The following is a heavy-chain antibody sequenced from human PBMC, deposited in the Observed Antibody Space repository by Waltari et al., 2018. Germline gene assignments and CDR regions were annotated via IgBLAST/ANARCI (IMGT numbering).Heavy chain of an antibody. CDR1: GYTFRDYY. J-gene: IGHJ3*01. Sequence: EVQLLQSEAELKEPGTTVRISCKVSGYTFRDYYIHWVQQAPGKGLRWMGLVDPEDGETIYADNFQGRVTISADTSTDTAFMELSSLRSEDTAVFYCATALGDSSSASRPFDFWGQGTMITVSS. D-gene: IGHD6-19*01. CDR3: ATALGDSSSASRPFDF. CDR2: VDPEDGET. V-gene: IGHV1-69-2*01.